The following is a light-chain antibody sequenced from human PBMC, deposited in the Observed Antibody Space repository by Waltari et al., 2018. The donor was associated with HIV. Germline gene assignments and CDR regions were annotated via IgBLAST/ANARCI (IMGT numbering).Light chain of an antibody. CDR1: SSDVGGYNY. J-gene: IGLJ3*02. Sequence: QSALTQPPSASGSPGQSVTISCTGTSSDVGGYNYVSWYQQHPGKAPKLMIYEVSQRPSGVPDRFSGCKSGSTASLTVAGRQAEDEADYYCSSCAGSNNGVFGGGTKLTVL. V-gene: IGLV2-8*01. CDR3: SSCAGSNNGV. CDR2: EVS.